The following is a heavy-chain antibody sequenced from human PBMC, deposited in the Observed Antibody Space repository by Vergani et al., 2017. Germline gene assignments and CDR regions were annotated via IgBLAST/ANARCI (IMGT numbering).Heavy chain of an antibody. CDR2: IGTAGDT. D-gene: IGHD3-10*01. Sequence: EVQLVESGGGLVQPGGSLRLSCAASGFTFSSYDMHWVRQATGKGLEWVSAIGTAGDTYYPGSVKGRFTISRENAKNSLYLQMNSLRAGDTAVYYCARGPPTMVRGVIITSYFDYWGQGTLVTVSS. CDR1: GFTFSSYD. CDR3: ARGPPTMVRGVIITSYFDY. J-gene: IGHJ4*02. V-gene: IGHV3-13*04.